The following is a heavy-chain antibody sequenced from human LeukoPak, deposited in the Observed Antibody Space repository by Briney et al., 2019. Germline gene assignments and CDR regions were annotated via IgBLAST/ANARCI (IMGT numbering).Heavy chain of an antibody. D-gene: IGHD2-2*01. CDR2: INPDTGGT. V-gene: IGHV1-2*02. Sequence: ASVKVSCKASGYTFTGYYMHWVRQAPGQGLEWMGWINPDTGGTSYAKRFQGRVTMTRDTSISTAYMELSRLTYDDTAVYYCARGGKVCSSTSCYRGHEYWGQGTLVTVSS. CDR3: ARGGKVCSSTSCYRGHEY. CDR1: GYTFTGYY. J-gene: IGHJ4*02.